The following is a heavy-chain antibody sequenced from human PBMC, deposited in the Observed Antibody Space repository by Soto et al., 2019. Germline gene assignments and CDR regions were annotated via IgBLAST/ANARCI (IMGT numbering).Heavy chain of an antibody. CDR3: ARVVGIAVAGTRWFDP. Sequence: SETLSLTCTVSGGSISSYYWSWIRQPPGKGLEWIGYIYYSGSTNYNPSLKSRVTISVDTSKNQFSLKLSSVTAADTAVYYCARVVGIAVAGTRWFDPWGQGTLVTVSS. J-gene: IGHJ5*02. CDR1: GGSISSYY. CDR2: IYYSGST. V-gene: IGHV4-59*01. D-gene: IGHD6-19*01.